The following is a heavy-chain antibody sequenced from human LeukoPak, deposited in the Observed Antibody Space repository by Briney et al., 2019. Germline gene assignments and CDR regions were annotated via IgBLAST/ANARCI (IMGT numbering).Heavy chain of an antibody. CDR1: GGTFSSYA. Sequence: SVKVSCKASGGTFSSYAISWVRQAPGQGLEWVGRIIPIFGTANYAQKFQGRVTITTDESTSTAYMELSSLRSEDTAVYYCARDEMYYYDSSYWFDPWGQGTLVTVSS. CDR3: ARDEMYYYDSSYWFDP. J-gene: IGHJ5*02. CDR2: IIPIFGTA. D-gene: IGHD3-22*01. V-gene: IGHV1-69*05.